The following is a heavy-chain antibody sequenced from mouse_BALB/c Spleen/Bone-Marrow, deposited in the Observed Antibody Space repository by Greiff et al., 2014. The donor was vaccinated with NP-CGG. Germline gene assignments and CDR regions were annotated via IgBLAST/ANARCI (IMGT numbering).Heavy chain of an antibody. D-gene: IGHD1-1*01. CDR1: GYAFSNNW. J-gene: IGHJ4*01. CDR3: HYFGSDYYVMDY. V-gene: IGHV1-80*01. CDR2: IYPGDGDT. Sequence: QVQLQPSGAEIVRPGSSVKISCKASGYAFSNNWMNWMKQRPGQGLEWIGQIYPGDGDTNYNGKFKGKATLTADKSSSIAYMQLSSLTSEDSAVYFCHYFGSDYYVMDYWGQGTSVTVSS.